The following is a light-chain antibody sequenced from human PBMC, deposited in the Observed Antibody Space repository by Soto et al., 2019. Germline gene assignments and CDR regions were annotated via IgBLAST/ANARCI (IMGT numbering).Light chain of an antibody. V-gene: IGLV2-14*01. CDR3: SSYTTSSTVWV. CDR2: DVY. Sequence: QSALTQPASVSGSPGQSITISCTGTSSDVGGFNYVSWYQQHPGKAPKLLIFDVYSRPSGISNRFSGSKSGNTASLTISGLQAEDDADYYCSSYTTSSTVWVFGGGTKLTVL. CDR1: SSDVGGFNY. J-gene: IGLJ3*02.